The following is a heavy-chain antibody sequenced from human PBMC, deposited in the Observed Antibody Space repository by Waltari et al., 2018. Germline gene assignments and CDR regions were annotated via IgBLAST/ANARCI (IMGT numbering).Heavy chain of an antibody. J-gene: IGHJ4*02. CDR1: GFSCLTYP. CDR3: ARHLYSIDYLELDN. Sequence: EGHLFESGGGLVQPGGSLRLSAVASGFSCLTYPMRWVRQALGKGLEWVSGISDSGVVTKYADSVKGRFTVSRDNSKNTLYLQLNSLRAEDTAVYYCARHLYSIDYLELDNWGQGTLVTVSS. CDR2: ISDSGVVT. D-gene: IGHD3-22*01. V-gene: IGHV3-23*01.